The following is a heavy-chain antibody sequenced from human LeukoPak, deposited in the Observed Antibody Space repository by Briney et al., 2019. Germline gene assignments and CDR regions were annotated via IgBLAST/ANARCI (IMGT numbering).Heavy chain of an antibody. J-gene: IGHJ4*02. D-gene: IGHD6-13*01. Sequence: GASVKVSCKASGGTFSSYAISWVRQAPGQGLEWMGGIIPIFGTANYAQKFQGRVTITADESTSTAYMELSSLRSEDTAVYYCARAGKVAAALLDHRYYFDYWGQGTPVTVSS. CDR2: IIPIFGTA. CDR3: ARAGKVAAALLDHRYYFDY. CDR1: GGTFSSYA. V-gene: IGHV1-69*13.